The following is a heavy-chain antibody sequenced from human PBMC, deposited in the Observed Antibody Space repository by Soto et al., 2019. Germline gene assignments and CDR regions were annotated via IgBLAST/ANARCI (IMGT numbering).Heavy chain of an antibody. J-gene: IGHJ3*02. Sequence: PSETLSLTCTVSGGPISSYYWSWIRQPPGKGLEWIGYIYYSGSTNYNPSLKSRVTISVDTSKNQFSLKLSSVTAADTAVYYCARVYYYDSSGYGFDIWGQGTMVTVSS. CDR1: GGPISSYY. CDR2: IYYSGST. D-gene: IGHD3-22*01. V-gene: IGHV4-59*01. CDR3: ARVYYYDSSGYGFDI.